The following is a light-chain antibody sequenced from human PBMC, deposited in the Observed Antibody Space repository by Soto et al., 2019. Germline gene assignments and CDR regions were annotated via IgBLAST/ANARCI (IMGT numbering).Light chain of an antibody. CDR3: CSYVGSYTWV. V-gene: IGLV2-11*01. CDR2: DVS. J-gene: IGLJ3*02. CDR1: SSDVGGYNY. Sequence: QSALTQPRSVSGSPRQSVTISCTGTSSDVGGYNYVSWYQQHPGKAPKLMIYDVSKRPSGVPDRFSGSKSGNTASLTISGLQAEDEADYYCCSYVGSYTWVFGGGTKLTVL.